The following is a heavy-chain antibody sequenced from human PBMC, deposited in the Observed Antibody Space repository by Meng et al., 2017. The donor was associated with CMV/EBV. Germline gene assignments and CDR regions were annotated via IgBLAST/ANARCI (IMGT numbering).Heavy chain of an antibody. V-gene: IGHV3-48*03. CDR2: ISSSGSTI. CDR1: GFTFSSYE. CDR3: ARQLPKSYYYDSSGYSY. Sequence: GSLKISGAASGFTFSSYEMNWVRQAPGKGLEWVSYISSSGSTIYYADSVKGRFTISRDNAKNSLYLQMNSLRAEDTAVYYCARQLPKSYYYDSSGYSYWGQGTLVTVSS. D-gene: IGHD3-22*01. J-gene: IGHJ4*02.